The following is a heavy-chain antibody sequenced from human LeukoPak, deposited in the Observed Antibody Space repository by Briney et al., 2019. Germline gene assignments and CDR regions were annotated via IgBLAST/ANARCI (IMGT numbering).Heavy chain of an antibody. D-gene: IGHD4-4*01. CDR3: ARGVSNGLVLYYCYGMDV. Sequence: SETLSLTCAVYGGSFSGYYWSWIRQPPGKGLEWIGEINHSGSTNYNPSLKSRVTISVDTSKNQFSLKLSSVTAADTAVYYCARGVSNGLVLYYCYGMDVWGQGTTVTVSS. CDR2: INHSGST. J-gene: IGHJ6*02. CDR1: GGSFSGYY. V-gene: IGHV4-34*01.